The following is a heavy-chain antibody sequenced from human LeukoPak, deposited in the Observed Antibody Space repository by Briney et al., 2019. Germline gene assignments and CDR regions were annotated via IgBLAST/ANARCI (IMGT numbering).Heavy chain of an antibody. D-gene: IGHD2-15*01. J-gene: IGHJ5*02. Sequence: SVKVSCKASGGTFSSYTISWVRQAPGQGLEWMGRIISILGIANYAQKFQGRVTITADKSTSTAYMELSSLRSGDTAVYYCARDLEYCSGGSCYNYNWFDPWGQGTLVTVSS. CDR2: IISILGIA. CDR3: ARDLEYCSGGSCYNYNWFDP. V-gene: IGHV1-69*04. CDR1: GGTFSSYT.